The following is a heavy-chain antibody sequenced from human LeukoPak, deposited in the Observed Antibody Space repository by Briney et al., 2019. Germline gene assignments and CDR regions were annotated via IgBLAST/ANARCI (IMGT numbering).Heavy chain of an antibody. V-gene: IGHV1-2*02. D-gene: IGHD3-10*01. CDR3: ARDWEYGSGSYKDY. J-gene: IGHJ4*02. Sequence: GASVKVSCKASGYTFTGYYMHWVRQAPGQGLEWMGWINPNSGGTNYAQKFQGRVTMTTDTSTSTAYMELRSLRSDDTAVYYCARDWEYGSGSYKDYWGQGTLVTVSS. CDR1: GYTFTGYY. CDR2: INPNSGGT.